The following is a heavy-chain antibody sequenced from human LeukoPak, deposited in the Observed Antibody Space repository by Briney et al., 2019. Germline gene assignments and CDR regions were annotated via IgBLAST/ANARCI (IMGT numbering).Heavy chain of an antibody. D-gene: IGHD5-12*01. CDR1: GGSISSSSYY. J-gene: IGHJ4*02. V-gene: IGHV4-61*05. CDR2: IYNSGNT. Sequence: KPSETLSLTCTVSGGSISSSSYYWGWIRQPPGKGLEWIGYIYNSGNTNYNPSLKSRVTISVDTSKNQFSLKLSSVTPADTAVYYCARNSGYDSIDYWGQGTLVTVSS. CDR3: ARNSGYDSIDY.